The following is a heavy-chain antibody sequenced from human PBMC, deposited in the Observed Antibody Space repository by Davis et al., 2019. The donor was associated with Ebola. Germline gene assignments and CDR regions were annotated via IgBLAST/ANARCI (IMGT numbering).Heavy chain of an antibody. CDR2: ISYDGSNK. V-gene: IGHV3-30-3*02. CDR3: AKLNTVTTWPVVGY. J-gene: IGHJ4*02. CDR1: GFTFSSYA. Sequence: GESLKISCAASGFTFSSYAMHWVRQAPGKGLEWVAVISYDGSNKYYADSVKGRFTIPRDNSKNTLYLQMNSLRAEDTAVYYCAKLNTVTTWPVVGYWGQGTLVTVSS. D-gene: IGHD4-11*01.